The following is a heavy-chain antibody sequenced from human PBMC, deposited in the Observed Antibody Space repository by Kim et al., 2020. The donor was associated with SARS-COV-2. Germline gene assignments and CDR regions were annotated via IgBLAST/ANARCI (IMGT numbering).Heavy chain of an antibody. D-gene: IGHD2-15*01. J-gene: IGHJ2*01. V-gene: IGHV4-39*07. CDR3: ARGCYVGNWYFDL. CDR1: GGSISSTSYY. CDR2: IYYSGST. Sequence: SETLSLTCTVSGGSISSTSYYWGWIRQPPGKGLEWIGSIYYSGSTYYNPSLKSRVTISVDTSKNQFSLKLSSVTAADTAVYYCARGCYVGNWYFDLWGRG.